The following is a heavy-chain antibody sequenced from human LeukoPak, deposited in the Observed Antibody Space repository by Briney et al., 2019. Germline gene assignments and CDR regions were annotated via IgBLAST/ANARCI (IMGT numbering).Heavy chain of an antibody. CDR3: ARALNTNAIDY. CDR1: GGSISGGAYS. D-gene: IGHD2-2*01. Sequence: SETLSLTCVVSGGSISGGAYSWNWIRQPPGKGLEWIGYIYHSGSTYYNPSLKGRVSISVDRSKNQFSLKLSSVTAADTAVYYCARALNTNAIDYWGQGTLVTVSS. J-gene: IGHJ4*02. V-gene: IGHV4-30-2*01. CDR2: IYHSGST.